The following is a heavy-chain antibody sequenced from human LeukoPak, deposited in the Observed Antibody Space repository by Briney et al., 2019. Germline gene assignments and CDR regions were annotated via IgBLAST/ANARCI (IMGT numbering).Heavy chain of an antibody. V-gene: IGHV3-21*01. Sequence: GGSLRLSCAASGFTFSTYNMNWVRQAPGKGLEWVSSISSTSTSIYYADSVKGRFTISRDNGKNSLYLQMDSLRAEDTAVYYCARRITGTHYFDSWGQGTLVTVSS. J-gene: IGHJ4*02. D-gene: IGHD1-20*01. CDR2: ISSTSTSI. CDR3: ARRITGTHYFDS. CDR1: GFTFSTYN.